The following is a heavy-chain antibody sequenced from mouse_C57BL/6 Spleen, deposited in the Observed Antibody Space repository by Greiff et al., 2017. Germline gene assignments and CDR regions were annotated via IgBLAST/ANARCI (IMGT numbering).Heavy chain of an antibody. V-gene: IGHV14-1*01. D-gene: IGHD2-1*01. CDR3: TTNYGNPYYFDY. CDR2: IDPEDGDT. J-gene: IGHJ2*01. CDR1: GFNIKDYY. Sequence: VQLQQSGAELVRPGASVKLSCTASGFNIKDYYMHWVKQRPEQGLEWIGRIDPEDGDTEYAPKFQGKATMTADPSSNTAYRQLSSLTSEDTAVYYCTTNYGNPYYFDYWGQGTTLTVSS.